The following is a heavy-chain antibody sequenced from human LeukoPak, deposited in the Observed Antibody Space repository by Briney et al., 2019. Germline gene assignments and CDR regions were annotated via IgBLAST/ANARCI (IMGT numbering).Heavy chain of an antibody. D-gene: IGHD2-2*01. V-gene: IGHV3-30*02. CDR3: AKDQQRREYQPWGPALNWFDP. CDR2: IRYDGSNK. CDR1: GFTFSDYY. Sequence: GGSLRLSCAASGFTFSDYYMSWIRQAPGKGLEWVAFIRYDGSNKYYADSVKGRFTISRDNSKNTLYLQMNSLRAEDTAVYYCAKDQQRREYQPWGPALNWFDPWGQGTLVTVSS. J-gene: IGHJ5*02.